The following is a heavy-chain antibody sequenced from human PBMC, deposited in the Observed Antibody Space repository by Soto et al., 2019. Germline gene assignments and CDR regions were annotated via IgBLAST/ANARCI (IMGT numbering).Heavy chain of an antibody. CDR2: ISGSGGST. CDR3: AKVVVAATRMLDAFDI. CDR1: GFTFSSYA. Sequence: GGSLRLSCAASGFTFSSYAMIWVRQAPGKGLEWVSAISGSGGSTYYADSVKGRFTISRDNSKNTLYLQMNSLRAEDTAVYYCAKVVVAATRMLDAFDIWGQGTMVTV. J-gene: IGHJ3*02. D-gene: IGHD2-15*01. V-gene: IGHV3-23*01.